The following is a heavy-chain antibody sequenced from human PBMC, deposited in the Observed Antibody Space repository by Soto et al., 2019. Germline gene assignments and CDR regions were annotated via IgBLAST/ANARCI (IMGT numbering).Heavy chain of an antibody. J-gene: IGHJ6*03. Sequence: EVQLVESGGGLVQPGGSLRLSFAASGFTFGSYSMNWVRQAPGKVLEWVSFILSSSGVIYYADSLKGRLTISRDNANNPLHLKMNSLRAENTAVYYCATDLRAPLVATAMPYYMDVWGKGTTVTVSS. CDR1: GFTFGSYS. V-gene: IGHV3-48*01. D-gene: IGHD2-2*01. CDR3: ATDLRAPLVATAMPYYMDV. CDR2: ILSSSGVI.